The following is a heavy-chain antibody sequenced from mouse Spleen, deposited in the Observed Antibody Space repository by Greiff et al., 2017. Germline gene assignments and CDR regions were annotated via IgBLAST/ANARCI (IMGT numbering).Heavy chain of an antibody. CDR2: INPYNGGT. CDR1: GYTFTDYY. V-gene: IGHV1-19*01. Sequence: EVQLQESGPVLVKPGASVKMSCKASGYTFTDYYMNWVKQSHGKSLEWIGVINPYNGGTSYNQKFKGKATLTVDKSSSTAYMELNSLTSEDSAVYYCARLGRSYFDYWGQGTTLTVSS. J-gene: IGHJ2*01. CDR3: ARLGRSYFDY. D-gene: IGHD4-1*01.